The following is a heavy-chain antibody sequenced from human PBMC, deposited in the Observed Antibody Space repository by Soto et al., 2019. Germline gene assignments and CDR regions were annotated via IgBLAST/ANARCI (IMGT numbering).Heavy chain of an antibody. V-gene: IGHV1-46*01. CDR3: ATIAAGTPFDY. D-gene: IGHD6-13*01. CDR1: GYTFTSYY. Sequence: QVQLVQSGAEVKKPGASVKVSCKASGYTFTSYYMHWVRQAPGQGLEWMGIINPSGGSTSYAQKLQGRFTMTKDTSTSRVYMEQSSLRSEDTAVYYCATIAAGTPFDYWGQGPLVTVSS. J-gene: IGHJ4*02. CDR2: INPSGGST.